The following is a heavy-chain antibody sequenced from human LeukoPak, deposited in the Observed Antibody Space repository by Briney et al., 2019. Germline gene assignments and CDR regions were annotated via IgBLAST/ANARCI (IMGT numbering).Heavy chain of an antibody. CDR3: AKDSVVTIDY. V-gene: IGHV3-30*02. CDR1: GFFFSDYG. J-gene: IGHJ4*02. Sequence: GGSLRLSCEVSGFFFSDYGMHWVRQSPAKGLEWLAYIRYDGTTKYYADSVKGRFTISRDNSKNTLSLQMDRPTSDDTALYYCAKDSVVTIDYWGQGTLVTVSS. CDR2: IRYDGTTK. D-gene: IGHD2-21*02.